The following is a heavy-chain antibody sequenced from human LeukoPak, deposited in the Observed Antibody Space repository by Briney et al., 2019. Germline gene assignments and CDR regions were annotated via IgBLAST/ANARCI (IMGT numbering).Heavy chain of an antibody. CDR3: ARSVSYMDV. J-gene: IGHJ6*03. CDR2: IRFDGDIK. CDR1: GFRFSSSG. D-gene: IGHD4-17*01. V-gene: IGHV3-33*08. Sequence: GGSLRPSCAATGFRFSSSGMHWVRQAPGKGLEWVAYIRFDGDIKYYGEVVKGRFTISRNNAENKVFLQMNNLRAEDTAVYFCARSVSYMDVWGQGTTVTVSS.